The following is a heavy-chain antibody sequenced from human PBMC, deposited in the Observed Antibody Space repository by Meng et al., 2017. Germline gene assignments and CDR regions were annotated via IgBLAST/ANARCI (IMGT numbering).Heavy chain of an antibody. D-gene: IGHD7-27*01. CDR3: ARATTWGRGSLRY. Sequence: HVRLRHSGADLLSPSQPLSLPCAAYGGSFIVYYWSWIRQPPGKGLEWIGEINHSGSTNYNPSLKSRVTISVDTSKNQFSLKLSSVTAADTAVYYCARATTWGRGSLRYWGQGTLVTVSS. CDR2: INHSGST. V-gene: IGHV4-34*01. J-gene: IGHJ4*02. CDR1: GGSFIVYY.